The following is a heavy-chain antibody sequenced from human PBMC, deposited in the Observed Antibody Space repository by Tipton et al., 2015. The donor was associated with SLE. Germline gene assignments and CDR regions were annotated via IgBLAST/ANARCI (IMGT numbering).Heavy chain of an antibody. CDR1: GGSISNYY. Sequence: TLSLTCTVSGGSISNYYWSWIRQPAGKGLEWIGRIYTSGSTNYNPSLKSRVTISVDTSKNQFSLKLSSVTAADTAVYYCARDVTIPILEDLSSPGYWGQGTLVTVSS. D-gene: IGHD3-16*02. J-gene: IGHJ4*02. CDR3: ARDVTIPILEDLSSPGY. V-gene: IGHV4-4*07. CDR2: IYTSGST.